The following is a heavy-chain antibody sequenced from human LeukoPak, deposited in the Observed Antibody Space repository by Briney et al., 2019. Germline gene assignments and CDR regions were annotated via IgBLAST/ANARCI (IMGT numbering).Heavy chain of an antibody. Sequence: ASVKVSCKASGGTFSSYAISWVRQAPGQGLEWMGWVSPKTGGTRYAQKFQGRVTMTGDTPTNTAYMELSSLRSDDTAVYFCARDVGGTFDHWGQGTLVTVSS. CDR1: GGTFSSYA. V-gene: IGHV1-2*02. D-gene: IGHD1-7*01. CDR2: VSPKTGGT. J-gene: IGHJ4*02. CDR3: ARDVGGTFDH.